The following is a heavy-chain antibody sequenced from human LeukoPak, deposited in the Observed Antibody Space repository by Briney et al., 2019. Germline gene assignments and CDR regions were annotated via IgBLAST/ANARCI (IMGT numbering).Heavy chain of an antibody. Sequence: GGSLRLSCAASGFTFSSYEMNWVRQAPGKGLGWVAYIPYDGSNKYYADSVKGRFTISRDNSKNTLYLQMNSLRAEDTAVYYCARDRVGATRFSFDYWGQGTLVTVSS. D-gene: IGHD1-26*01. J-gene: IGHJ4*02. V-gene: IGHV3-30*02. CDR1: GFTFSSYE. CDR2: IPYDGSNK. CDR3: ARDRVGATRFSFDY.